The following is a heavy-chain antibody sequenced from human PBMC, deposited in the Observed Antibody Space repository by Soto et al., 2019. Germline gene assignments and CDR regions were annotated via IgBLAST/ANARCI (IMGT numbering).Heavy chain of an antibody. D-gene: IGHD3-16*01. CDR2: IYYSGST. CDR1: GGSISSYY. J-gene: IGHJ5*02. Sequence: LSLTCTVSGGSISSYYWSWIRQPPGKGLEWIGYIYYSGSTNYNPSLKSRVTISVDTSKNQFSLKLSSVTAADTAVYYCARDYVPKGGFDPWGQGTLVTVSS. V-gene: IGHV4-59*01. CDR3: ARDYVPKGGFDP.